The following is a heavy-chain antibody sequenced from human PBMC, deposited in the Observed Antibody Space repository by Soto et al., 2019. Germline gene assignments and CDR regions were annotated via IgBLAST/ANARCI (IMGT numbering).Heavy chain of an antibody. D-gene: IGHD6-19*01. CDR1: GYIFSGNY. CDR3: ARAREDSSGWFDH. V-gene: IGHV1-2*02. J-gene: IGHJ5*02. Sequence: QVQLVQSGAEVRKPGASVKVSCKASGYIFSGNYLHWVRRAPGQGLEWMAWINAKNGATNYAQKFRGRATVTRDTSISTTYLELSGLTSDDTAVYYCARAREDSSGWFDHWGHGTQVTVAP. CDR2: INAKNGAT.